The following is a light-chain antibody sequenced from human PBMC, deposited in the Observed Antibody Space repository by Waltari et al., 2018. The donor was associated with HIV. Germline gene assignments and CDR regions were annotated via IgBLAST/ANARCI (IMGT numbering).Light chain of an antibody. CDR1: QDINTW. J-gene: IGKJ4*01. CDR2: AAS. Sequence: DTQLTQSPSSVSASVGDSVSITCRSSQDINTWFAWYPQKPGKAPNLLIYAASRLQRGVPSRFSGSGSGTNCTRTITSLQPEDFATYFCQQSYRIPLTFGGGTKVEL. V-gene: IGKV1-12*01. CDR3: QQSYRIPLT.